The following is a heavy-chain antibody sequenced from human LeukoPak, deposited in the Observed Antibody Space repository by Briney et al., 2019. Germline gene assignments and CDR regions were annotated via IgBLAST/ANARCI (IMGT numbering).Heavy chain of an antibody. J-gene: IGHJ4*02. Sequence: GGSLRHSRAASGFTLSNYWMHWVRPAPGKGLVWVSRINNDGTNTVYADSVKGRFTFSRYNAKNTLYLQMNSLRVEDTAVYYCARGLSGPDYWGQGTLVTVSS. CDR3: ARGLSGPDY. CDR1: GFTLSNYW. D-gene: IGHD1-26*01. CDR2: INNDGTNT. V-gene: IGHV3-74*01.